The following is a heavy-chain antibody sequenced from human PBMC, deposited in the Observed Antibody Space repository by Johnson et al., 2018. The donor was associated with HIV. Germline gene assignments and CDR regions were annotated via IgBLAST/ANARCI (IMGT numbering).Heavy chain of an antibody. V-gene: IGHV3-23*04. CDR3: TTDLPGGDYGGNWTYDAFDI. D-gene: IGHD4-23*01. CDR2: FRYSDGST. CDR1: GFTFGSYV. Sequence: VQLVESGGGLAQPGGSVRLSCVASGFTFGSYVMSWVRQVPGKGLEWVSSFRYSDGSTYYADSVKGRFIISRDSSKDTLYLQMNSLRAGDTAVYYCTTDLPGGDYGGNWTYDAFDIWGQGTMVTVSS. J-gene: IGHJ3*02.